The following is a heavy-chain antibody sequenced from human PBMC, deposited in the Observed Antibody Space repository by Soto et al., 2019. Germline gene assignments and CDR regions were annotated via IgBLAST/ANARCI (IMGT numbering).Heavy chain of an antibody. D-gene: IGHD2-8*01. CDR1: GFTFSSYP. V-gene: IGHV3-74*01. CDR2: ITEDGSGT. J-gene: IGHJ4*02. Sequence: GGSLRLSCATSGFTFSSYPIHWVRQAPGKGPVWVSRITEDGSGTTYADSVKGRYTVTRDNAKNTMYLQMSGLGAEDTAVYHCVRGTNGWRGMDYWGQGTLVTVSS. CDR3: VRGTNGWRGMDY.